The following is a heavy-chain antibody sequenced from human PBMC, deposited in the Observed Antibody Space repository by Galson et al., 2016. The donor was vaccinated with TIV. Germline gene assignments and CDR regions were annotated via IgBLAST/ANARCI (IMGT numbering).Heavy chain of an antibody. CDR1: GFTFSSYS. V-gene: IGHV3-48*01. D-gene: IGHD3-22*01. CDR2: IGASGSTI. J-gene: IGHJ6*03. CDR3: ARDDNYIDV. Sequence: SLRLSCAASGFTFSSYSMNWVRQVPGKAPEWISYIGASGSTIYYAESVKGRFTISRDDAMNSVYLQMNSLRAEDTAVYLCARDDNYIDVWGKGTTVTVSS.